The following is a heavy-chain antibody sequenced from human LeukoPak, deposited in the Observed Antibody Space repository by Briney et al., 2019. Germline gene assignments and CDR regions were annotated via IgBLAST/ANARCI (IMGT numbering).Heavy chain of an antibody. J-gene: IGHJ4*02. CDR3: ARRTVTNGWFRIDY. V-gene: IGHV4-39*01. D-gene: IGHD6-19*01. Sequence: SETLSLTCTVSGGSISSSSYYWGWIRQPPGKGLEWIGSIYYSGSTYYNPSLKSRVTISVDTSKNQFSLKLSSVTAADTAVYYCARRTVTNGWFRIDYWGQGSLVIVSS. CDR1: GGSISSSSYY. CDR2: IYYSGST.